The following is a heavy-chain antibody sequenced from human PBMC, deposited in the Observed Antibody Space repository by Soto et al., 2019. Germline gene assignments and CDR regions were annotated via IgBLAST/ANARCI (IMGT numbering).Heavy chain of an antibody. J-gene: IGHJ3*02. CDR2: IKPDGSDK. D-gene: IGHD7-27*01. CDR3: ARDPGGDNWGAFDI. V-gene: IGHV3-7*05. Sequence: EVQVMESGGGLVQPGGSPRLSCAASGFTFTNSWMTWVRQAPGKGLEWVANIKPDGSDKYYVDSLEGRFTISRDNAKNSLFLQMDSLRTEDTAVYFCARDPGGDNWGAFDIWGQGTLVTVSS. CDR1: GFTFTNSW.